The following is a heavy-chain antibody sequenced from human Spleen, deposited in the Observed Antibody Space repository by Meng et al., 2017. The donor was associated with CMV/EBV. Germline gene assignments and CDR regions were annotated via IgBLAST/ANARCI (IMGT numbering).Heavy chain of an antibody. Sequence: ASVKVSCKASGYIFTGQYIHWVRQAPGQGLEWVGIINPSDASTTYAQKFQGRVTMTSDTSTSTVYMELNSLRFEDTALYYCARLFGRVPPVATVAFWSGYFDYWGQGTLVTVSS. V-gene: IGHV1-46*01. CDR3: ARLFGRVPPVATVAFWSGYFDY. CDR1: GYIFTGQY. CDR2: INPSDAST. J-gene: IGHJ4*02. D-gene: IGHD3-3*01.